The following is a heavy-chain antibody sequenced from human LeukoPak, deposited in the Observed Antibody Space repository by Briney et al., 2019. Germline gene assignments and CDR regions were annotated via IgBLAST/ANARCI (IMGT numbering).Heavy chain of an antibody. CDR2: IYYSGSP. D-gene: IGHD6-25*01. Sequence: SETLSHTCTVSGGSIRSSSYYWGWIRQPPGKGLEWIGSIYYSGSPYYNPSLKSRVTISVDTSKNQFSLKLSSVTAADTAVYYCVRPIRRSAAAATFAYWGQGTLVTVSS. V-gene: IGHV4-39*01. CDR1: GGSIRSSSYY. J-gene: IGHJ4*02. CDR3: VRPIRRSAAAATFAY.